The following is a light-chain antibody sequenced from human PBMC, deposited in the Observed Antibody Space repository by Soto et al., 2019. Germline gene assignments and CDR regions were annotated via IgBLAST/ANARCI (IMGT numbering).Light chain of an antibody. Sequence: EIVLTQSPGTLSLSPGERATLSCRASQSIPSNYLAWYQQKPGQAPRHLIYDAGARATGIPDRFSGSGSGTDFTLTISRLEPEDFAVYYCQQFRRSPYTFGPGTKVDIK. V-gene: IGKV3-20*01. CDR1: QSIPSNY. CDR2: DAG. CDR3: QQFRRSPYT. J-gene: IGKJ3*01.